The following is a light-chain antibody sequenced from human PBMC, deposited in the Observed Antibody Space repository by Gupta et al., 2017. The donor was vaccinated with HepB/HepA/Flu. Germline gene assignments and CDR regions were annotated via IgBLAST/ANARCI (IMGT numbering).Light chain of an antibody. CDR3: QQLNSSPIT. J-gene: IGKJ5*01. Sequence: DIQLTQSPSFLSASVGDRVTITCRASQGISSYLAWYQQKPGKAPKLLIYAASTLQSGVPSRFSGSGSGTEFTLTISRLQPEDFATYYCQQLNSSPITFGQGTPLDIK. V-gene: IGKV1-9*01. CDR2: AAS. CDR1: QGISSY.